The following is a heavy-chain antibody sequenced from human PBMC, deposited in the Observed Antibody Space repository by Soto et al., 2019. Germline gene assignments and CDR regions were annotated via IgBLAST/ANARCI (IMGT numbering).Heavy chain of an antibody. CDR2: ISYDGSNK. CDR3: ANLPPQRHHLLAAAGTGY. Sequence: QVQLVESGGGVVQPGRSLRLSCAASGFTFSSYGMHWVRQAPGKGLEWVAVISYDGSNKYYADSVKGRFTISRDNSKNTLYLQMNSLRAEDTAVYYFANLPPQRHHLLAAAGTGYWGQGTLVTVSS. CDR1: GFTFSSYG. V-gene: IGHV3-30*18. J-gene: IGHJ4*02. D-gene: IGHD6-13*01.